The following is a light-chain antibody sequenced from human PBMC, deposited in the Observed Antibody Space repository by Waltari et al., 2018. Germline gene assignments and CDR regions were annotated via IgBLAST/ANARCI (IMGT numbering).Light chain of an antibody. J-gene: IGKJ2*01. CDR1: QCVRDNY. V-gene: IGKV3-20*01. CDR2: DAP. Sequence: ETVLTRSTGPLSLSPGESATLPFSSSQCVRDNYLAWSQQKPGQATRLLIYDAPSRAPGIPDRFSGSGSGTDFTLTISRLEPEDFAVYYCQQYSTPYTFGQGTKLE. CDR3: QQYSTPYT.